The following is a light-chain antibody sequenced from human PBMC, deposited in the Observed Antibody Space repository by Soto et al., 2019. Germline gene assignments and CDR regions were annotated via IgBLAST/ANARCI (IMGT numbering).Light chain of an antibody. V-gene: IGLV2-14*01. CDR2: EVS. CDR1: NSDVGGYNF. J-gene: IGLJ2*01. Sequence: QSALTQPASVSGSPGQSITISCTGTNSDVGGYNFVSWYQQHPGKAPKLMIYEVSYRPSGVSNRFSGSKSGNTASLTISGLQAEDEAEYYCSSYTGSSTLFGGGTKVTVL. CDR3: SSYTGSSTL.